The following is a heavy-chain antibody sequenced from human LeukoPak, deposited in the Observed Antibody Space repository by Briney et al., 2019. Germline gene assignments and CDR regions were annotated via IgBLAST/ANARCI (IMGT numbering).Heavy chain of an antibody. CDR3: TTTNGSYPRLFDY. V-gene: IGHV3-15*01. D-gene: IGHD1-26*01. J-gene: IGHJ4*02. CDR2: IKSKTDGGTT. Sequence: GGSLRLSCAASGFTFSNAWMSWVRQAPGKGLEWVGRIKSKTDGGTTDYAAPVKGRFTISRDDSKNTLYLQMNSLKTEDTAVYYCTTTNGSYPRLFDYWGQGTLVTVSS. CDR1: GFTFSNAW.